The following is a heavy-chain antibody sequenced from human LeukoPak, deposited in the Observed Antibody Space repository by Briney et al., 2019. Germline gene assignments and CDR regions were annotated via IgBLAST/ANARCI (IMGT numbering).Heavy chain of an antibody. CDR1: GFTSSTYT. CDR2: INGDGRYI. V-gene: IGHV3-21*01. Sequence: GGSLRLSCAASGFTSSTYTMNWVRQAPGKGLEWVSSINGDGRYIYYADSMKGRFTISRDNAKNSLYLQMNSLRAEDTAMYYCVRVWGHSGYDYFPFAYWGQGTLVTVSS. CDR3: VRVWGHSGYDYFPFAY. D-gene: IGHD5-12*01. J-gene: IGHJ4*02.